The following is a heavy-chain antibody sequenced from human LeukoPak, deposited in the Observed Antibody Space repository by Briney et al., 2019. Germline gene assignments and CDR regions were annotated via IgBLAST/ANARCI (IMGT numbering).Heavy chain of an antibody. J-gene: IGHJ4*02. D-gene: IGHD1-20*01. CDR1: GFTFSSYA. CDR3: AREPFNWNFDY. Sequence: GGSLRLSCAASGFTFSSYAMHWVRQAPGKGLEWVAVISYDGSNKYYADSVKGRFTISRDNSKNTLYLQMNSLRAEDTAVYYCAREPFNWNFDYWGQGTLVTVSS. V-gene: IGHV3-30-3*01. CDR2: ISYDGSNK.